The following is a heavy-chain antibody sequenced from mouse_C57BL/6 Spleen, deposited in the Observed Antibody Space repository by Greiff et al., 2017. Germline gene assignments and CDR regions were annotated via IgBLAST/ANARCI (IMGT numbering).Heavy chain of an antibody. V-gene: IGHV3-6*01. D-gene: IGHD1-1*01. CDR1: GYSITSGYY. Sequence: DVKLQESGPGLVKPSQSLSLTCSVTGYSITSGYYWNWIRQFPGNKLEWMGYISYDGSNNYNPSLKNRISITRDTSKNQFFLKLNSVTTEDTATYYCARDEAIYYGSSYYFDYWGQGTTLTVSS. J-gene: IGHJ2*01. CDR3: ARDEAIYYGSSYYFDY. CDR2: ISYDGSN.